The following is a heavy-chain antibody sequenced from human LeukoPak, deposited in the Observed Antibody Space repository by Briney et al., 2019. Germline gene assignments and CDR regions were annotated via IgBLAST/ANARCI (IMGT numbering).Heavy chain of an antibody. J-gene: IGHJ4*02. D-gene: IGHD1-1*01. CDR1: GFTFDDYA. CDR2: ISWNSGSI. V-gene: IGHV3-9*01. CDR3: AKESNDYTY. Sequence: GGSLRLSCAASGFTFDDYAMHLVRQAPGKGLEWVSGISWNSGSIGYADSVKGRFTISRDNAKNSLYLQMNSLRAEDTALYYCAKESNDYTYWGQGTLVTVSS.